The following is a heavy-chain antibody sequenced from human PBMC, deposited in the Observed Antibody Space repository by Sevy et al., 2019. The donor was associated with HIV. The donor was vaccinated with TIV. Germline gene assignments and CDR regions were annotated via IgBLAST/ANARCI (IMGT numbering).Heavy chain of an antibody. CDR2: ISNSGTSM. D-gene: IGHD4-17*01. J-gene: IGHJ4*02. CDR1: GFSFNTYA. Sequence: GGSLRLSCAASGFSFNTYAMTWVRQAPGKGLEWVSYISNSGTSMYYSDSVKGRFTISRDNARNSLYLQMNSLRAEDTAVYYCARDLPPSATTVAHFDCWGQGTLVTVSS. CDR3: ARDLPPSATTVAHFDC. V-gene: IGHV3-48*03.